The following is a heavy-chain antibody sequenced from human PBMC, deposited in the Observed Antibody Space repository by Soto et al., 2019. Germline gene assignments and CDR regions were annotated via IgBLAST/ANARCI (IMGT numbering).Heavy chain of an antibody. D-gene: IGHD2-15*01. CDR1: GYTFTSYC. Sequence: QVQLVQSGAEVKKPGASVKVSCKASGYTFTSYCISWVRQAPGQGLEWMGWISAYNGNTNYAQKLQGRVTRTTATSTSTAYMELRSLRSDDTAVYYCARFDCSGGSCYGSDYWGQGTLVTVSS. CDR2: ISAYNGNT. V-gene: IGHV1-18*04. J-gene: IGHJ4*02. CDR3: ARFDCSGGSCYGSDY.